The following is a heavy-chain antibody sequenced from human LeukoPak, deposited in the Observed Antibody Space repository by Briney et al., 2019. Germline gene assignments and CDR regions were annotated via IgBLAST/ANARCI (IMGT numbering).Heavy chain of an antibody. V-gene: IGHV1-24*01. D-gene: IGHD2-2*01. CDR2: FDPEDGET. Sequence: ASVKVSCKVSGYTLTELSMHWVRQAPGKGLEWMGGFDPEDGETIYAQKFQGRVTITRDTSASTAYMELSSLRSEDTAVYYCARDYCSSTSCYGGEGNWFDPWGQGTLVTVSS. J-gene: IGHJ5*02. CDR1: GYTLTELS. CDR3: ARDYCSSTSCYGGEGNWFDP.